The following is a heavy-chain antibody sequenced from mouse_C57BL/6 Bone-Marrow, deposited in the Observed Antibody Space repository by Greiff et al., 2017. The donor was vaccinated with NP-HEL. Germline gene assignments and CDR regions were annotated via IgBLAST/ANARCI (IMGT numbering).Heavy chain of an antibody. CDR1: GYAFSSYW. V-gene: IGHV1-80*01. Sequence: QVQLQQSGAELVQPGASVKISCKASGYAFSSYWINWVKQRPGKGLEWIGQIYPGDGDTNYNGKFKGKASLTADKSSSTAYMQLSSLTSEDSAVYFCARGDYGSSRFGYAMDYWGQGTSVTVSS. CDR2: IYPGDGDT. D-gene: IGHD1-1*01. J-gene: IGHJ4*01. CDR3: ARGDYGSSRFGYAMDY.